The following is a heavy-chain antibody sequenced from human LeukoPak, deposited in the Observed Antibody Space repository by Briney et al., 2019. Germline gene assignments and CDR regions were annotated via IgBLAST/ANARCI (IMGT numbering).Heavy chain of an antibody. V-gene: IGHV3-23*01. CDR3: AKDLPPFIVVVPAAMEGWFDP. CDR2: ISGSGGST. CDR1: GFTFSSYA. J-gene: IGHJ5*02. D-gene: IGHD2-2*01. Sequence: GGSLRLSCAASGFTFSSYAMSWVRQAPGQGLEWVSAISGSGGSTYYADSVKGRFTISRDNSKNTLYLQMNSLRAEDTAVYYCAKDLPPFIVVVPAAMEGWFDPWGQGTLVTVSS.